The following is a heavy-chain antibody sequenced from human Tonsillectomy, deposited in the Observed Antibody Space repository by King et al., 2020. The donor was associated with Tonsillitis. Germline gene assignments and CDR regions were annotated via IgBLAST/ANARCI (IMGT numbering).Heavy chain of an antibody. J-gene: IGHJ3*02. CDR1: GGTFSSYS. Sequence: QLVQSGAEVNKPGSSVKVSCKASGGTFSSYSISWVRQAPGQGLEWRGGIIPLFRTANYAHKCQGRVTITADKSTSTAYMELSSLRSEDTAVYYCARDLGYYDSSGYYEAGAFDIWGQGTMVTVSS. CDR3: ARDLGYYDSSGYYEAGAFDI. CDR2: IIPLFRTA. D-gene: IGHD3-22*01. V-gene: IGHV1-69*14.